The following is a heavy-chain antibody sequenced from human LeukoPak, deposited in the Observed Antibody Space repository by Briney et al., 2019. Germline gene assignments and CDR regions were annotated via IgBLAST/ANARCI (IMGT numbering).Heavy chain of an antibody. D-gene: IGHD2-2*01. Sequence: GASVKVSCKASGGTFSSYAISWVRQAPGQGLEWMGRIIPILGIANYAQKFQGRVTITADKSTSTAYIELSSLRSEDTAVYYCTTREIVVEPAATSLVRGVLWRSDFWGHGTLVTVSS. V-gene: IGHV1-69*04. CDR1: GGTFSSYA. CDR3: TTREIVVEPAATSLVRGVLWRSDF. CDR2: IIPILGIA. J-gene: IGHJ4*01.